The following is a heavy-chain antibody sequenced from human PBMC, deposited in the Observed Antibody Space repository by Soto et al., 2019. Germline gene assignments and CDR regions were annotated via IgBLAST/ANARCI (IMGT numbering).Heavy chain of an antibody. Sequence: QVQLVQSGAEVKKPGASVKVSCKASGYTFTSYYMHWVRQAPGQGLEWMGIINPSGGSTSYAQKCQGRGTMTSDTSTSTVYRELSSLRSEDTAVYYCARGGVQVTGHIDYWGQGTLVTVSS. CDR3: ARGGVQVTGHIDY. CDR2: INPSGGST. CDR1: GYTFTSYY. V-gene: IGHV1-46*03. D-gene: IGHD4-4*01. J-gene: IGHJ4*02.